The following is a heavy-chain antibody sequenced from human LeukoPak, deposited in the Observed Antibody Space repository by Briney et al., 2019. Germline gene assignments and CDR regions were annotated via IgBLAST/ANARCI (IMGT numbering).Heavy chain of an antibody. J-gene: IGHJ4*02. V-gene: IGHV1-58*02. CDR1: GFTFTSSA. CDR2: IVVGSGNS. CDR3: ARSSDYGGTFRLDY. Sequence: SVKVSCKASGFTFTSSAMQWVRQARGQRLEWIGWIVVGSGNSNYAQKFQERVTITRDMSTSTAYMELSSLSSEDTAVYYCARSSDYGGTFRLDYWGQGTLVTVSS. D-gene: IGHD4-23*01.